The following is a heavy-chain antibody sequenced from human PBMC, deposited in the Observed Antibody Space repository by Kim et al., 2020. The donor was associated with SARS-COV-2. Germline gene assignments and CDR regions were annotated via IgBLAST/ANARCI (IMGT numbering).Heavy chain of an antibody. V-gene: IGHV3-23*01. D-gene: IGHD3-3*01. Sequence: GGSLRLSCAASGFTFSNYAMSWVRQAPGEGLEWVSAISDSAAYTYYTASVRGRFTISRDNFKNTLYLQMNSLRVEDTAFYYCVRNSDFWTAFYWGQGTLV. CDR3: VRNSDFWTAFY. J-gene: IGHJ4*02. CDR1: GFTFSNYA. CDR2: ISDSAAYT.